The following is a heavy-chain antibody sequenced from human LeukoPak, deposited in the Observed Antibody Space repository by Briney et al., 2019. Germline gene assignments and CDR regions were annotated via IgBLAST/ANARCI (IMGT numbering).Heavy chain of an antibody. CDR2: ISSSSSTI. V-gene: IGHV3-48*01. Sequence: GSLRLSCAASGFTFSSYGMTWVRQAPGKGLEWVSYISSSSSTIYYADSVKGRFTISRDNAKNSLYLQLNSLRAEDTAVYYCAKVSLNMVNDAFDIWGQGTMVSVSS. CDR3: AKVSLNMVNDAFDI. J-gene: IGHJ3*02. D-gene: IGHD4/OR15-4a*01. CDR1: GFTFSSYG.